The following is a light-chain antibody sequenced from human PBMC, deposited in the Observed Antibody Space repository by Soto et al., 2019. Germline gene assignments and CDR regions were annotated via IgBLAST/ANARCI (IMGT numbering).Light chain of an antibody. CDR1: QSFSSNY. J-gene: IGKJ1*01. Sequence: EIVMTQSPATLSVSPGERATLSCRASQSFSSNYLAWYQQNPGQAPRLLIYGASSRATGIPDRCSGSGSETDFTLTISRLEPEDFTVYYCQQYGSSPRTFGQGTKVDIK. CDR2: GAS. V-gene: IGKV3-20*01. CDR3: QQYGSSPRT.